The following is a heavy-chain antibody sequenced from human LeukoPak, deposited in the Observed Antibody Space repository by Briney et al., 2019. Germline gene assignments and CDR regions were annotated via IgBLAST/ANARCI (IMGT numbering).Heavy chain of an antibody. CDR2: IYYSGST. CDR1: GGSISSGGYY. J-gene: IGHJ6*02. CDR3: ARGPDYYYYGMDV. V-gene: IGHV4-61*08. Sequence: SETLSLTCTVSGGSISSGGYYWSWIRQPTGKGLEWIGYIYYSGSTNYNPSLKSRVTISVDTSKNQFSLKLSSVTAADTAVYYCARGPDYYYYGMDVWGQGTTVTVSS.